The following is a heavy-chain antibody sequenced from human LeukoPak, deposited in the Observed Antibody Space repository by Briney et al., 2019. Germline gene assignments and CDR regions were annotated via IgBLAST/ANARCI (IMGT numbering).Heavy chain of an antibody. D-gene: IGHD3-3*01. CDR2: IEQDGSEK. V-gene: IGHV3-7*01. Sequence: GGSLRLSCAASGFTFSSYWMSWVRQAPGKGLEWVANIEQDGSEKYYVDSVKGRFTISRDNAKNSLYLQMNSLRAEDTAVYYCARDQGDVLRFLEWLWYFDYWGQGTLVTVSS. CDR3: ARDQGDVLRFLEWLWYFDY. J-gene: IGHJ4*02. CDR1: GFTFSSYW.